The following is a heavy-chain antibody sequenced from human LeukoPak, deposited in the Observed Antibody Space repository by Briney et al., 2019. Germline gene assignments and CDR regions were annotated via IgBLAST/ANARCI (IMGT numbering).Heavy chain of an antibody. Sequence: PGGSLRLSCVASGFTFSSYSMNWVRQAPGKGLEWVSYISSSSSTIYYADSVKGRFTISRDNAKNSLYLQMNSLRAEDTAVYYCARDSGSSSWAADIWGQGTMVTVSS. J-gene: IGHJ3*02. CDR1: GFTFSSYS. V-gene: IGHV3-48*04. D-gene: IGHD6-13*01. CDR3: ARDSGSSSWAADI. CDR2: ISSSSSTI.